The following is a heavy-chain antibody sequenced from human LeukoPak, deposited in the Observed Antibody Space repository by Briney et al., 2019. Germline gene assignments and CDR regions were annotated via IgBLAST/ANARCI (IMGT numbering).Heavy chain of an antibody. V-gene: IGHV3-23*01. CDR1: GFTFRSHA. CDR3: AKDFRIGYSAHFDY. Sequence: GGSLRLSCVGSGFTFRSHAMSWVRQAPEKGLEFVSGIYENGGTTYYADSVKGRFSISRDNSKNTLYLQMDSLRGEDTAVYYCAKDFRIGYSAHFDYWGQGALVTASS. D-gene: IGHD2-21*01. J-gene: IGHJ4*02. CDR2: IYENGGTT.